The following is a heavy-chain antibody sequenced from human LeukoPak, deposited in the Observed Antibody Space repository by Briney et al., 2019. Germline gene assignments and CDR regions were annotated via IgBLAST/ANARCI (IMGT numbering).Heavy chain of an antibody. V-gene: IGHV3-21*01. CDR2: ISSSSSYI. J-gene: IGHJ3*02. D-gene: IGHD3-22*01. Sequence: GGSLRLSCAASGFTFSSYSMNWVRQAPGKGLEWVSSISSSSSYIYYAHSVKGRFTISRDNAKNSLYLQMNSLRAEDTAVYYCARDRWTYSSGSLGRGDAFDIWGQGTMVTVSS. CDR1: GFTFSSYS. CDR3: ARDRWTYSSGSLGRGDAFDI.